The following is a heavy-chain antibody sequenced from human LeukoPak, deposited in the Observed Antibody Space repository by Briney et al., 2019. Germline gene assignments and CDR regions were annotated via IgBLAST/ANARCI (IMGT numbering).Heavy chain of an antibody. CDR3: ARDRGYSYGPSYYFDY. V-gene: IGHV3-48*03. J-gene: IGHJ4*02. Sequence: GSLRLSCAASGFTFSSYEMNWVRQAPGKGLEWVSYISSSSSTIYYADSVRGRFTISRDNAKNSLYLQMNSLRAEDTAVYYCARDRGYSYGPSYYFDYWGQGTLVTVSS. CDR1: GFTFSSYE. D-gene: IGHD5-18*01. CDR2: ISSSSSTI.